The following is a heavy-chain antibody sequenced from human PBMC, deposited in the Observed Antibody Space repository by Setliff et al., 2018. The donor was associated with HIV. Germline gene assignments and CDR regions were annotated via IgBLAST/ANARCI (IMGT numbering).Heavy chain of an antibody. CDR2: ITSGSGYI. D-gene: IGHD3-22*01. CDR3: ATTDDSSLSYYFNY. CDR1: GFNFRNYN. Sequence: PGGSLRLSCAASGFNFRNYNMNWVRQAPGKGLEWVSCITSGSGYIYYADSVKGRFTISRDSAKNSLYLQMNSLRAEDTAVYYCATTDDSSLSYYFNYWGQGTLVTVSS. J-gene: IGHJ4*02. V-gene: IGHV3-21*04.